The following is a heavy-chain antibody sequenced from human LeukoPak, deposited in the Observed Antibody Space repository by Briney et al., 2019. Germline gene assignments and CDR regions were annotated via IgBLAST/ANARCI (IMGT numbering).Heavy chain of an antibody. CDR1: GFTFSSFG. D-gene: IGHD5-12*01. CDR3: GRLMGGYDSYFYGMDV. CDR2: ISYDGSNK. V-gene: IGHV3-30*03. J-gene: IGHJ6*02. Sequence: GGSLRLSCAASGFTFSSFGMHWVRQAPGKGLEWVAVISYDGSNKYYADSVKGRFTVSRDNSQNTLYLQMNSLRPEDTAVYYCGRLMGGYDSYFYGMDVWGQGTTVTVSS.